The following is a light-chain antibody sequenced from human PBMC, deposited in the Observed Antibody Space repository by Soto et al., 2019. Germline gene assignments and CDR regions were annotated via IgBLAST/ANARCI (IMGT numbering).Light chain of an antibody. Sequence: QSALTQPASVSGSPGQSITISCTGTSSDVGGYNYVSWYQQHPGKAPKLMIYDVSNRPSGVSNRFSGSKSGNTASLTISGLQAEDEADYYCSSYTSSSTTWVFGGGTKLIVL. CDR2: DVS. CDR1: SSDVGGYNY. V-gene: IGLV2-14*01. J-gene: IGLJ3*02. CDR3: SSYTSSSTTWV.